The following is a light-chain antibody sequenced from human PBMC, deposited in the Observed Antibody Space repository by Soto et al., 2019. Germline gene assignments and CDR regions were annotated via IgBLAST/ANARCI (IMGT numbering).Light chain of an antibody. CDR1: QGIRTD. Sequence: AIPMTQSPSSLSASVGDRVTITCRASQGIRTDLGWYQQKPGKAPKLLIYGASTLEGGVPSRFSGSGSGTDFTLTISSLQPEDFATYYCLQDYTYPRTFGQGTKVEVK. J-gene: IGKJ1*01. CDR2: GAS. CDR3: LQDYTYPRT. V-gene: IGKV1-6*01.